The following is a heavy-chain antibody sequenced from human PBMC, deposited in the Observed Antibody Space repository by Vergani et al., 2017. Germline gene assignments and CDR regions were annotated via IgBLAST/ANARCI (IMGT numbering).Heavy chain of an antibody. D-gene: IGHD2-2*02. CDR2: IYYSGST. CDR1: TDSVSNTFYY. CDR3: ARASRLDCSSTSCYTPYYYYYMDV. J-gene: IGHJ6*03. V-gene: IGHV4-39*07. Sequence: QVQLQESGPGLVKPLETLSLTCTVSTDSVSNTFYYWGWIRQTPGKGLEWIGSIYYSGSTYYNPSLESRVTMSVDTSKSQFSLKLSSVTAADTAVYYCARASRLDCSSTSCYTPYYYYYMDVWGKGP.